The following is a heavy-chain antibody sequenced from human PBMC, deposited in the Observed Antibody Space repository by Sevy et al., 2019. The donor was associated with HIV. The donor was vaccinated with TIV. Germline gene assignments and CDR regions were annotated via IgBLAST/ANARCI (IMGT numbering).Heavy chain of an antibody. J-gene: IGHJ6*02. CDR1: GLTFSTYG. Sequence: GGSLRLSCAASGLTFSTYGMHWVRQAPGKGLEWVSSISSSSSYIYYADSVKGRFTISRDNAKNSLYLQMNSLRAEDTGFDYCARDRNGYGDYGSMDVWGQGTTVTVSS. D-gene: IGHD4-17*01. CDR3: ARDRNGYGDYGSMDV. V-gene: IGHV3-21*01. CDR2: ISSSSSYI.